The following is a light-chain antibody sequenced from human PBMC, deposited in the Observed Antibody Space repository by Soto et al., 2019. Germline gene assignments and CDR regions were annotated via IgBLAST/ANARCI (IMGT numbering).Light chain of an antibody. J-gene: IGKJ5*01. Sequence: DIQMTQSPSSLPASVGDRVTITCQASQYINKNLIWYQQKPGKAPKLLIYDASDLETGVPSRFSGSGSGTGFTFTISSLQPEDFATYYCQQYESLPLTFGQGTRLEIK. CDR2: DAS. CDR3: QQYESLPLT. V-gene: IGKV1-33*01. CDR1: QYINKN.